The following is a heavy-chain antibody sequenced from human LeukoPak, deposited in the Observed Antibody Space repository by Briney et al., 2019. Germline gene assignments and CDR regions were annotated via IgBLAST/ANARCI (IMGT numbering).Heavy chain of an antibody. CDR2: IYSDGST. D-gene: IGHD5-18*01. CDR3: ARVDTAVLTGFDY. CDR1: GFIVSSNY. J-gene: IGHJ4*02. Sequence: GGSLRLSCAASGFIVSSNYMSWVRQAPGKGLEWVSVIYSDGSTFYADSVKGRFTISRDNSKNTLYLQMNSLRAEDTAVYYCARVDTAVLTGFDYWGQGTLVTVSS. V-gene: IGHV3-53*01.